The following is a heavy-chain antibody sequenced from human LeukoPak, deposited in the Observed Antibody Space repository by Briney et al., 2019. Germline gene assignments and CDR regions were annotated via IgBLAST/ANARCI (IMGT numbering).Heavy chain of an antibody. V-gene: IGHV1-2*06. CDR3: ARSYDLWSGYYTEYYYYYGMDV. CDR1: GYTFTGYY. CDR2: INPNSGGT. Sequence: ASVKVSCKASGYTFTGYYMHWVRQAPGQGLEWMGRINPNSGGTNYAQKFQGRVTMTRDTSISTAYMELSRLRSDDTAVYYCARSYDLWSGYYTEYYYYYGMDVWGQGTTVTVSS. D-gene: IGHD3-3*01. J-gene: IGHJ6*02.